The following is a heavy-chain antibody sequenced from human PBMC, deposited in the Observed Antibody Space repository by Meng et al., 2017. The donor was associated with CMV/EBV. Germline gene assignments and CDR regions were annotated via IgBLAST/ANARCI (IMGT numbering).Heavy chain of an antibody. CDR3: SQGGHFDS. Sequence: GESLKISCSASGFPFGDYTMSWGRQVPGKGLEWVGFIKNKGYGESKEYAASGKGRFIISRDDSTSIVYLQMNSLRTEDTAVYYCSQGGHFDSWGQGTLVTVSS. CDR1: GFPFGDYT. D-gene: IGHD3-16*01. V-gene: IGHV3-49*04. CDR2: IKNKGYGESK. J-gene: IGHJ4*02.